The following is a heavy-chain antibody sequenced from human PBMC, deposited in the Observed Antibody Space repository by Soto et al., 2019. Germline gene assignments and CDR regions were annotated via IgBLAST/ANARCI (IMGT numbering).Heavy chain of an antibody. J-gene: IGHJ5*02. D-gene: IGHD6-6*01. Sequence: ASVKVSCKASGYTFTSHYMHWVRQAPGQGLEWMGIINPSGGSTSYAQKFQGRVTMTRDTSTSTVYMELSSLRSEDTAVYYCVRGRSIAARPGENWFDPWGQGTLVTVSS. V-gene: IGHV1-46*01. CDR2: INPSGGST. CDR1: GYTFTSHY. CDR3: VRGRSIAARPGENWFDP.